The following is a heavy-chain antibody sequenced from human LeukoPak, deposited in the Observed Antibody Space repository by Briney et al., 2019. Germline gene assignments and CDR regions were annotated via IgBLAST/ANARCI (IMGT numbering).Heavy chain of an antibody. D-gene: IGHD5-18*01. CDR3: ARASGYSYFWGPEV. J-gene: IGHJ4*02. CDR1: GYTFTSYG. Sequence: ASVKVSCKASGYTFTSYGISWVRQAPGQGLEWMGWISAYNSNTNYAQKVQGRVTMTTDTSTSTAYMELRSLRSDDTAVYYCARASGYSYFWGPEVWGQGTLVTVSS. V-gene: IGHV1-18*01. CDR2: ISAYNSNT.